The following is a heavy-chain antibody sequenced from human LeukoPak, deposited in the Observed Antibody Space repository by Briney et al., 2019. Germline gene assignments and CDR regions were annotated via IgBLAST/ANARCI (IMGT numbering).Heavy chain of an antibody. CDR3: TTYSNYPAQLDY. V-gene: IGHV1-2*02. CDR2: INPNSGGT. J-gene: IGHJ4*02. Sequence: ASVKVSCKASGYTFTGYYMHWVRQAPGQGLEWMGWINPNSGGTNYAQKFRGRVTMTRDTSISTAYMELSRLRSDDTAVYYCTTYSNYPAQLDYWGRELWSPSPQ. D-gene: IGHD4-11*01. CDR1: GYTFTGYY.